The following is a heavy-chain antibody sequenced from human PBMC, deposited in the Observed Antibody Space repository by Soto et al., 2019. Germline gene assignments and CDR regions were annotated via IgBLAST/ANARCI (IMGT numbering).Heavy chain of an antibody. V-gene: IGHV3-15*01. J-gene: IGHJ4*02. D-gene: IGHD3-16*01. CDR2: IKSRADGGTT. CDR1: GFSFSNAW. Sequence: EVQLVESGGDFVKPGGSLRVSCAVSGFSFSNAWMSWVRQAPGKGREWVGRIKSRADGGTTDYTAPVKGRFTISRDDSKNTLFLQMNRLKAAYTAVDYWTAHLGEFFPLDYWGQGTLVTVSS. CDR3: TAHLGEFFPLDY.